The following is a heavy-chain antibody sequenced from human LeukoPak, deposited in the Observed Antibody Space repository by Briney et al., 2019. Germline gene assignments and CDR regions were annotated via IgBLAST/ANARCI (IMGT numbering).Heavy chain of an antibody. Sequence: PSETLSLTCSVSGGSISSSSYYWGWLRQPPGNGLEWIGSIYYSGSTYYNPSLKSRVTISVDTSKNQFSLKLSSVTAADTAVYYCASRPLAVAGTYFDYWGQGTLVTVSS. J-gene: IGHJ4*02. CDR2: IYYSGST. CDR1: GGSISSSSYY. D-gene: IGHD6-19*01. V-gene: IGHV4-39*01. CDR3: ASRPLAVAGTYFDY.